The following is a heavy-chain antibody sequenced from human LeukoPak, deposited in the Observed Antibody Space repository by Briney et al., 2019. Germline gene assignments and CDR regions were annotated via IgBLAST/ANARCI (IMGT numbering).Heavy chain of an antibody. J-gene: IGHJ4*02. CDR2: ISAYNGNT. V-gene: IGHV1-18*01. CDR3: ARDRSYYYDSSGSVFDY. D-gene: IGHD3-22*01. CDR1: GYTFSNYG. Sequence: ASVKVSCKASGYTFSNYGISWVRQAPGQGLEWLGWISAYNGNTHYAQKLQGRVTMTTDTSTSTAYMELRSLRSDDTAVYYCARDRSYYYDSSGSVFDYWGQGTLVTVSS.